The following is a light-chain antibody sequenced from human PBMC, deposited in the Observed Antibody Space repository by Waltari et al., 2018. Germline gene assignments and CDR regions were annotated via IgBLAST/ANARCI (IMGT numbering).Light chain of an antibody. J-gene: IGKJ1*01. CDR2: WAS. CDR3: QQYYSTPWT. V-gene: IGKV4-1*01. CDR1: QNILYNSNNKNY. Sequence: DIVMTQSPDSLAVSLGERATINCKSSQNILYNSNNKNYLAWYQQKPGQPPKLLIYWASTREGGVPDRFSGSGSGTDFTLTISSLQAEDVAVFYCQQYYSTPWTFGRGTRVEI.